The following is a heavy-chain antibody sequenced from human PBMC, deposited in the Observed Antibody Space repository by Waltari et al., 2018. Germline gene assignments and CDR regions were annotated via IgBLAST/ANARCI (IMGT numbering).Heavy chain of an antibody. Sequence: EVQLLESGGGLVQPGGSLSLCCAASVFTFSSDAISWVRPAPGKGLEWVSTFTVSTSSTYYTDSVKGRFTISRDNSKNTLYLQMNSLRAEDTAIYYCARDFRYFSSWGQGTLVTVSS. D-gene: IGHD6-13*01. CDR3: ARDFRYFSS. CDR2: FTVSTSST. J-gene: IGHJ4*02. CDR1: VFTFSSDA. V-gene: IGHV3-23*01.